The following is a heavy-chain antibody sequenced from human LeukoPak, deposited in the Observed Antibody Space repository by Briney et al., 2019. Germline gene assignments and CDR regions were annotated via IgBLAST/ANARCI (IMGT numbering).Heavy chain of an antibody. CDR1: GISLGNYA. CDR3: AKAESSTFSYGYFDS. Sequence: PGGSLRLSCVVSGISLGNYAMTWFLQAPGKGLEGVSGLSWNSGALGYADSVRGRFTISRDNAKNSLYLQMNSLTAEDTALYYCAKAESSTFSYGYFDSWGQGTLVTVSS. J-gene: IGHJ4*02. D-gene: IGHD2-2*01. CDR2: LSWNSGAL. V-gene: IGHV3-9*01.